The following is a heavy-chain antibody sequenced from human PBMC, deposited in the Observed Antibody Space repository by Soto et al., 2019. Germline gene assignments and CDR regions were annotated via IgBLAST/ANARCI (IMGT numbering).Heavy chain of an antibody. Sequence: SPTHPLTCAISGDTVSSASGARPWTRKSPSSGVEWLGRTYYRSKWYHDYAVSVNGRKTIHADTSNNQLFLYLNYVSPDDTAAYYCQRLIGDSWLDSWGQGTLVTVSS. D-gene: IGHD2-8*01. J-gene: IGHJ5*01. CDR3: QRLIGDSWLDS. CDR1: GDTVSSASGA. CDR2: TYYRSKWYH. V-gene: IGHV6-1*01.